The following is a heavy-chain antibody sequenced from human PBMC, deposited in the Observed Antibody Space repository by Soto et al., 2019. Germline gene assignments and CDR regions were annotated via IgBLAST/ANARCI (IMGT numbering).Heavy chain of an antibody. CDR3: ARIASAGRGWDV. J-gene: IGHJ6*02. CDR2: IKQEGSEK. Sequence: EVQLVESGGGLVQPGGSLRLSCAASGFTVSSYWMSWVRQSPVKGLEGVGNIKQEGSEKNYVDFMEGRFTISRDNAENSLYLQMNSLRAEDTAVYYCARIASAGRGWDVWGQGTTVVVSS. CDR1: GFTVSSYW. D-gene: IGHD6-13*01. V-gene: IGHV3-7*01.